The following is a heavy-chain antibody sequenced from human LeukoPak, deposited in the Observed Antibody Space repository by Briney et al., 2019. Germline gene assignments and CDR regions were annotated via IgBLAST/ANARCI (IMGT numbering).Heavy chain of an antibody. D-gene: IGHD4-17*01. CDR2: IYYSGST. V-gene: IGHV4-38-2*02. J-gene: IGHJ6*03. CDR1: GYSISSGYY. CDR3: AREITTVTTGYMDV. Sequence: PSETLSLTCTVSGYSISSGYYWGWIRQPPGKGLEWIGSIYYSGSTYYNPSLKSRVTISVDTSKNQFSLKLSSVTAADTAVYYCAREITTVTTGYMDVWGKGTTVTVSS.